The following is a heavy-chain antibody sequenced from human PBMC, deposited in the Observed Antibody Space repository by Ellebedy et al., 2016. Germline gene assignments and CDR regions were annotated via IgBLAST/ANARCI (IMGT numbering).Heavy chain of an antibody. V-gene: IGHV3-23*01. CDR1: GFMFSRYG. CDR2: ISGSGGST. D-gene: IGHD4-23*01. J-gene: IGHJ4*02. CDR3: AKKSILDWSVFGYGGNSVIDY. Sequence: GESLKISXAASGFMFSRYGMHWVRQAPGKGLEWVSAISGSGGSTYYADSVKGRFTISRDNSKNTLYLQMNSLRAEDTAVYYCAKKSILDWSVFGYGGNSVIDYWGQGTLVTVSS.